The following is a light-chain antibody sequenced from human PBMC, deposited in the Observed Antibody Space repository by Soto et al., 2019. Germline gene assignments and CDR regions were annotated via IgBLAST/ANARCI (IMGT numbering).Light chain of an antibody. Sequence: QSALTQPASVSGSPGQSITISCTGTSSDVGGYHYVSWYQQHPGKAPKLMIYDVTYRPSGVSNRFSASKSDNTASLTISGLQAEDEADYYCSSYTSTSTVVFGGGTKLTVL. CDR1: SSDVGGYHY. CDR3: SSYTSTSTVV. J-gene: IGLJ2*01. V-gene: IGLV2-14*01. CDR2: DVT.